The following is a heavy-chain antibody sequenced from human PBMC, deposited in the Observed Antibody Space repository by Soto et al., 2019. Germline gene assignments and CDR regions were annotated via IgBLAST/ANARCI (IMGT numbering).Heavy chain of an antibody. D-gene: IGHD4-17*01. CDR3: VNFYGDYGHRDF. CDR1: GFTFSNYV. CDR2: ISYDGSKK. J-gene: IGHJ4*02. Sequence: QVQLVESGGGVVQPGRSLRLSCAASGFTFSNYVMHWVRQAPGKGLEWVAVISYDGSKKYYADSVKGRFTISRDNSKITLYLQMNSLRAEDTALYYCVNFYGDYGHRDFWGQGTLVTVSS. V-gene: IGHV3-30*18.